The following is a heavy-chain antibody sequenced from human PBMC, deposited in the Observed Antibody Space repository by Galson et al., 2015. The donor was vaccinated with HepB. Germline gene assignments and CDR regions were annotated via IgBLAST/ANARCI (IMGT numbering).Heavy chain of an antibody. D-gene: IGHD2-15*01. Sequence: SVKVSCKASGYTFTKYAMHWVRQAPGQRLEWVGWINAVNGDTKYSQEFQGRVSLSRDTFASTAYLEVTSLKSEDTAVFYCARAAFEGVEVAAPDSWGQGTLVTVSS. CDR3: ARAAFEGVEVAAPDS. CDR2: INAVNGDT. J-gene: IGHJ5*01. CDR1: GYTFTKYA. V-gene: IGHV1-3*01.